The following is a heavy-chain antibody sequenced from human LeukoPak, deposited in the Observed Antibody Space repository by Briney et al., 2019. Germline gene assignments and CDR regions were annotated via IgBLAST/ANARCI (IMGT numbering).Heavy chain of an antibody. J-gene: IGHJ5*02. V-gene: IGHV4-38-2*01. CDR2: IYNSGST. Sequence: SETLSLTCAICGYSISSGYYWGWKRQAQGQGMEWIGSIYNSGSTYYTPSLKSRVTISVDTSKNQFSLKLSSVTAADTAVYYCAFLILGIGRLFDRWGQGTLVTVSS. CDR3: AFLILGIGRLFDR. D-gene: IGHD7-27*01. CDR1: GYSISSGYY.